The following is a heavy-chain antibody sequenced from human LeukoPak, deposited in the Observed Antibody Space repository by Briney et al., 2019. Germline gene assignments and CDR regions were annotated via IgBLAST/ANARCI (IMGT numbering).Heavy chain of an antibody. CDR1: GFTFSSYS. V-gene: IGHV3-21*01. CDR2: ISSSSSYI. J-gene: IGHJ4*02. CDR3: ARGGDSSPYYPDY. D-gene: IGHD3-22*01. Sequence: PGGSLRLSCAASGFTFSSYSMNWVRQAPGKGLEWVSSISSSSSYIYYADSVKGRFTISRDNAKNSLFLQMNSLRDEDTAVYYCARGGDSSPYYPDYWGQGTLVTVSS.